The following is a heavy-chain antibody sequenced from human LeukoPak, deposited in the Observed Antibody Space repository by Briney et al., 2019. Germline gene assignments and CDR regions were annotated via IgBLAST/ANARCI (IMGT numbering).Heavy chain of an antibody. V-gene: IGHV4-34*01. CDR1: GGSFSGYY. J-gene: IGHJ4*02. D-gene: IGHD6-13*01. CDR3: ARGFGVAAAGPGY. Sequence: SETLSLTCAVYGGSFSGYYWSWIRQPPGKGLEWIGEINHSGSTNYNPSLKSRVTISVDTSKNPFSLKLSSVTAADTAVYYCARGFGVAAAGPGYWGQGTLVTVSS. CDR2: INHSGST.